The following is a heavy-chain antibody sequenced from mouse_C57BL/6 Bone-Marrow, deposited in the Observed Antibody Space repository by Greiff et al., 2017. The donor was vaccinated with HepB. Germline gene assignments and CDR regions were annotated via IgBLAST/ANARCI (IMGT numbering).Heavy chain of an antibody. J-gene: IGHJ3*01. D-gene: IGHD2-12*01. CDR1: GFTFSSYA. V-gene: IGHV5-4*03. CDR2: ISDGGSYT. CDR3: ARYKEYDRFAY. Sequence: EVKLMESGAGLVKPGGSLKLSCAASGFTFSSYAMSWVRQTPVKGLEWIATISDGGSYTYYQDNVKGRFTLSRDNATNRLYLQMSHLTSEDTAMYYCARYKEYDRFAYWGQGTLVTVSA.